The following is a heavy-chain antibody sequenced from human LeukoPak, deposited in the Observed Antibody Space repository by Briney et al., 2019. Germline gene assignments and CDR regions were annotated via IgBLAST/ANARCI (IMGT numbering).Heavy chain of an antibody. D-gene: IGHD6-19*01. V-gene: IGHV3-74*01. J-gene: IGHJ4*02. Sequence: GGSLRRSCAASGFTFSSHWMHWVRQVPGKGLVWVTRISSDGSSTSYADSVKGRFTISRDNAKNTLYLQMSSLRAEDTAMYYCARISLSGWANDYWGQGTLVTVSS. CDR3: ARISLSGWANDY. CDR2: ISSDGSST. CDR1: GFTFSSHW.